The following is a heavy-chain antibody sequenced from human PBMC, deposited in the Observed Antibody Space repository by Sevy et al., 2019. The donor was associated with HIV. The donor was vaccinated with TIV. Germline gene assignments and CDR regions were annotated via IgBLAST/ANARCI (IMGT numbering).Heavy chain of an antibody. J-gene: IGHJ4*02. CDR2: ISSSGSRI. Sequence: GGSLRLSCAASGFSFSNYEMNWXRQAPGKGLEWISYISSSGSRIYYADSVRGRFIISRDNAKNSLYLQMSSLRAEDTAVYYCARDLPPSATTVAHFDFWGQGTLVTVSS. D-gene: IGHD4-17*01. CDR3: ARDLPPSATTVAHFDF. V-gene: IGHV3-48*03. CDR1: GFSFSNYE.